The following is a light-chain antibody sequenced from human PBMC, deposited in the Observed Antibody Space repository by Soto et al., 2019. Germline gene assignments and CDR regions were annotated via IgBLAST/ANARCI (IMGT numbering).Light chain of an antibody. CDR2: KAS. CDR1: QSISSW. CDR3: QHYNSYSEA. Sequence: DTQMTQSPSTLSASVGDRVTITCRASQSISSWLAWYQQIPGKAPKLLIYKASTLKSGVPSRFSGSGSGTEFTLTISSLQPDDFATYYCQHYNSYSEAFGQGTKVDIK. J-gene: IGKJ1*01. V-gene: IGKV1-5*03.